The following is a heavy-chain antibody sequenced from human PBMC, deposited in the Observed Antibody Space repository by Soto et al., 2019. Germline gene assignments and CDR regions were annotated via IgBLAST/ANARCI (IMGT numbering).Heavy chain of an antibody. CDR1: GDSITTYKW. V-gene: IGHV4-4*02. CDR3: ATCQLGEYYYAMDI. D-gene: IGHD7-27*01. J-gene: IGHJ6*02. Sequence: TLSLTCGVSGDSITTYKWWTWVRQTPGKGLEWIGEIYDSGNTRYNPSLKSRVTISKDTSKNELSLKLNSVTVADTAVYYCATCQLGEYYYAMDIWGQGTTVTVSS. CDR2: IYDSGNT.